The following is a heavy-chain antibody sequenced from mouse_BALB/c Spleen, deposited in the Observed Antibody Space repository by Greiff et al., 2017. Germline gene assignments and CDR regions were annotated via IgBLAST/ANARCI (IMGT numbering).Heavy chain of an antibody. CDR3: NGVTTVHFDY. V-gene: IGHV14-4*02. D-gene: IGHD1-1*01. J-gene: IGHJ2*01. CDR2: IDPENGDT. CDR1: GFNIKDYY. Sequence: EVQLQQSGAELVRSGASVTLSCTASGFNIKDYYMHWVKQRPEQGLEWIGWIDPENGDTEYAPKFQGKATMTADTSSNTAYLQLSSLTSEDTAVYYCNGVTTVHFDYWGQGTTLTVSS.